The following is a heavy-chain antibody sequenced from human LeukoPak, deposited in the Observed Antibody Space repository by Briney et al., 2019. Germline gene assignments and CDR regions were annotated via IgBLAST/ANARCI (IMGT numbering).Heavy chain of an antibody. CDR1: GYTFTGYY. CDR2: INPNSGGT. D-gene: IGHD2-2*02. J-gene: IGHJ4*02. V-gene: IGHV1-2*02. CDR3: ARDPPRGRHQLLYVDSDY. Sequence: GASVKVSCKASGYTFTGYYMHWVRQAPGQGLEWMGWINPNSGGTNYAQKFQGRVTMTRDTSISTAYMELSRLRSDDTAVYYCARDPPRGRHQLLYVDSDYWGQGTLVTVSS.